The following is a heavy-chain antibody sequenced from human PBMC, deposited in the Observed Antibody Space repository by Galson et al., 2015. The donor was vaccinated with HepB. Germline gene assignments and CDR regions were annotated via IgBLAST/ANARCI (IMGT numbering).Heavy chain of an antibody. V-gene: IGHV1-69-2*01. CDR1: GYTFTDYY. CDR3: ATLLGYCSSTSCYTDY. Sequence: VKVSCKVSGYTFTDYYMHWVQQAPGKGLEWMGLVDPEDGETIYAEKFQGRVTITADTSTDTAYMELSSLRSEDTAVYYCATLLGYCSSTSCYTDYWGQGTLVTVSS. D-gene: IGHD2-2*02. CDR2: VDPEDGET. J-gene: IGHJ4*02.